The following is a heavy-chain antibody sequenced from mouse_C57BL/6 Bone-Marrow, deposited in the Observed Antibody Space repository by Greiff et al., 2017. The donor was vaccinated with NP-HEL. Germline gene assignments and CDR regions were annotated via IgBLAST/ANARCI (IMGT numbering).Heavy chain of an antibody. J-gene: IGHJ3*01. D-gene: IGHD2-4*01. V-gene: IGHV5-6*01. CDR1: GFTFSSYG. CDR2: ISSGGSYT. Sequence: EVMLVESGGDLVKPGGSLKLSRAASGFTFSSYGMSWVRQTPDKRLEWVATISSGGSYTYYPDSVKGRFTISRDNAKNTLYLQMSSLKSEDTAMYYCASPYDYDVAWFAYWGQGTLVTVSA. CDR3: ASPYDYDVAWFAY.